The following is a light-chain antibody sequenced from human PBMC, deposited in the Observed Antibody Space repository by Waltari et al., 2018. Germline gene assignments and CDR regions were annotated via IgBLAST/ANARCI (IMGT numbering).Light chain of an antibody. Sequence: IVPTLSPGSLTLSLDERVRISCRSSQSVLSSTNSKNYLAWYKQRPGQPPKFHFKWASTRVSGVRDRVDGSGSGKDFTLTISSLQAEDLAVYYCQQYYTTPCTVGQGTRLEIK. V-gene: IGKV4-1*01. J-gene: IGKJ2*02. CDR3: QQYYTTPCT. CDR2: WAS. CDR1: QSVLSSTNSKNY.